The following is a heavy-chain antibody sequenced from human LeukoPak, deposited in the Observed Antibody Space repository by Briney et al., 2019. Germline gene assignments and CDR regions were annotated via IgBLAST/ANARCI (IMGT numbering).Heavy chain of an antibody. CDR1: GFTFSSYG. J-gene: IGHJ5*02. D-gene: IGHD3-10*01. Sequence: GGSLRLSCAASGFTFSSYGMHWVRQAPGKGLEWVAVIWYDGSNKYYADSVKGRFTISRDNSKNTLYLQMNSLRPEDTAVYYCAREITMVRGADWFDPWGQGTLVTVSS. V-gene: IGHV3-33*01. CDR2: IWYDGSNK. CDR3: AREITMVRGADWFDP.